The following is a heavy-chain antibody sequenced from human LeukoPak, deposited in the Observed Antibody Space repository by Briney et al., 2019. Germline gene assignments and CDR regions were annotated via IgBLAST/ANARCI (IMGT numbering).Heavy chain of an antibody. V-gene: IGHV3-21*01. D-gene: IGHD6-13*01. CDR3: ARDAIYSSSWYEY. CDR2: ISGSGGST. CDR1: GFTFSNFW. J-gene: IGHJ4*02. Sequence: GGSLRLSCAASGFTFSNFWMSWVRQAPGKGLEWVSAISGSGGSTYYADSVKGRFTISRDNAKNSLYLQMNSLRAEDTAVYYCARDAIYSSSWYEYWGQGTLVTVSS.